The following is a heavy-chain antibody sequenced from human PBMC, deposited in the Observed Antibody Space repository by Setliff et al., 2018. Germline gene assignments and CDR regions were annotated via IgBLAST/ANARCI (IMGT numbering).Heavy chain of an antibody. D-gene: IGHD2-21*02. V-gene: IGHV1-46*01. J-gene: IGHJ4*02. CDR3: ARVRPCGGDCSTGVGGPYYFDH. CDR1: GYTFTSYY. CDR2: INPSGGST. Sequence: ASVKVSCKASGYTFTSYYMHWVRQAPGQGLEWMGIINPSGGSTSYAQKFQGRVTMTRDTSTSTVYMELSSLRSEDTAVYYCARVRPCGGDCSTGVGGPYYFDHWGQGTLVTVSS.